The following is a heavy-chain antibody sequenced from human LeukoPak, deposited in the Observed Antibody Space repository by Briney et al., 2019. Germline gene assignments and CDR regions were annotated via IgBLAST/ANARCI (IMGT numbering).Heavy chain of an antibody. CDR1: GGSISGGPYY. J-gene: IGHJ4*02. D-gene: IGHD3-10*01. CDR2: IYYSGTT. CDR3: ARGYYYGSGSIHFDY. Sequence: SETLSLTCTVSGGSISGGPYYWSWIRQHPGKGLEWIGYIYYSGTTYYNPSLTSRVTMSVDTSKNQFSLKLSSLTAADTAVYYCARGYYYGSGSIHFDYWGQGTLVPVSS. V-gene: IGHV4-31*03.